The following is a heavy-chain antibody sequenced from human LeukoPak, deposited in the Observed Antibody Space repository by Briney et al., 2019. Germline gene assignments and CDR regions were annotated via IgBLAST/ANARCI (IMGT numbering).Heavy chain of an antibody. CDR2: ISDSGGST. Sequence: GGSLRLSCAASGFSFGTYGMSWVRQAPGKGLEWVSAISDSGGSTFYADSVKGRFTISRDNSKNTLYLQMNSLRAEDTAVYYCAKDGYSSGWPNPYYFDYWGQGTLVTVSS. V-gene: IGHV3-23*01. CDR1: GFSFGTYG. J-gene: IGHJ4*02. D-gene: IGHD6-19*01. CDR3: AKDGYSSGWPNPYYFDY.